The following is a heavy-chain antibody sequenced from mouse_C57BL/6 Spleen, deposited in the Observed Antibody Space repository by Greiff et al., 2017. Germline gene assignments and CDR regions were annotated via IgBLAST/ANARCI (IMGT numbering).Heavy chain of an antibody. Sequence: VQLQQSGAELVKPGASVKISCKASGYAFSSYWMNWVKQRPGKGLEWIGQIYPGDGDTSYNGKFKGKATLTADKSSSTAYMQLSSLTSEDSAVYFCARDSNYYAMDYWGQGTSVTVSS. V-gene: IGHV1-80*01. CDR2: IYPGDGDT. D-gene: IGHD2-5*01. CDR1: GYAFSSYW. CDR3: ARDSNYYAMDY. J-gene: IGHJ4*01.